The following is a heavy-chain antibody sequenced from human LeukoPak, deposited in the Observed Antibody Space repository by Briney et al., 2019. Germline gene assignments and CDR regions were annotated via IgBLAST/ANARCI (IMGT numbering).Heavy chain of an antibody. CDR2: MYSSGAT. D-gene: IGHD2-2*01. Sequence: NPSETLSLTCTISGDSFSSGSYYWSWIRQPPGKGLEWIGYMYSSGATNYNSSLKSRVTISIDTSKNQFSLSLTSVTAADTAVYYCAISRGDYQLLNFDYWGQGTLVTVSS. J-gene: IGHJ4*02. V-gene: IGHV4-61*01. CDR3: AISRGDYQLLNFDY. CDR1: GDSFSSGSYY.